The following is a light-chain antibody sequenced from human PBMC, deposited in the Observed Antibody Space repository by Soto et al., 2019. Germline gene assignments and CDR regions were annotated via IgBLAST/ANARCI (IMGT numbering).Light chain of an antibody. CDR1: QSVSSTY. CDR3: QQYGSSPLT. V-gene: IGKV3-20*01. Sequence: EIVLTQSPGTLSLSPGERATLSCRASQSVSSTYLAWFQQKPGQAPRLLIYDISSRATGVPDRFSGSGSGTDFTLTISRLEPEDFAVYYCQQYGSSPLTFGGGTKVDIK. CDR2: DIS. J-gene: IGKJ4*01.